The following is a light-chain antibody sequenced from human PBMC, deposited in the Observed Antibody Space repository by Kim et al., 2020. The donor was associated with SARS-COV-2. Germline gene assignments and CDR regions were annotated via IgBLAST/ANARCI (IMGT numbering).Light chain of an antibody. CDR1: SSNIGAGYD. CDR2: GNS. CDR3: QSYDSSLSGYV. J-gene: IGLJ1*01. V-gene: IGLV1-40*01. Sequence: RVTLPCAGSSSNIGAGYDVHWYQQLPGTAPKRLIYGNSTRPSGVPDRFSGSKSGTSASLAITGLQAEDEADYYCQSYDSSLSGYVFGTGTKVTVL.